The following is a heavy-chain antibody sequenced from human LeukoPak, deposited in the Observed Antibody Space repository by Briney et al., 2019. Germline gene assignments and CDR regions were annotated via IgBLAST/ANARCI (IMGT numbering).Heavy chain of an antibody. Sequence: GASVKVSCKVSGHTFTDHYIHWVRQAPGQGLEWMGWINPYSGGTKYALKFQGRVTLTTDTSISTAYMDLSRLTSDDTAVYYCAREGCSTSNCHVIGDDKWFDPWGQGTLVTVSS. CDR1: GHTFTDHY. J-gene: IGHJ5*02. V-gene: IGHV1-2*02. CDR3: AREGCSTSNCHVIGDDKWFDP. D-gene: IGHD2-2*01. CDR2: INPYSGGT.